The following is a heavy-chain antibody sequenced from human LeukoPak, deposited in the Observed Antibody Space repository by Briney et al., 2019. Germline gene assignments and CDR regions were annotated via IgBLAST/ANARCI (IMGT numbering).Heavy chain of an antibody. Sequence: ASVKVSCKASGGTFTSYYMHWVRQAPGQGLEWMGIINPSGGSTSYAQKFQGRVTMTRDTSTSTVYMELSSLRSEDTAVYYCARALDTYYYDSSGYYYSFDYWGQGTLVTVSS. CDR1: GGTFTSYY. V-gene: IGHV1-46*01. D-gene: IGHD3-22*01. J-gene: IGHJ4*02. CDR2: INPSGGST. CDR3: ARALDTYYYDSSGYYYSFDY.